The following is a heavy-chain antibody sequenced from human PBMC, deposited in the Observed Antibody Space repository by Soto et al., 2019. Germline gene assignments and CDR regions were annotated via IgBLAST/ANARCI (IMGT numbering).Heavy chain of an antibody. CDR3: ARGEGSEDYYYMDV. CDR1: GFTFSSYS. V-gene: IGHV3-21*01. D-gene: IGHD3-10*01. Sequence: GGSLRLSCAASGFTFSSYSMNWVRQAPGKGLEWVSSISSSSSYIYYADSVKGRFTISRDNAKNSLYLQMNSLRAEDTAVYYCARGEGSEDYYYMDVWGKGTTVTVSS. CDR2: ISSSSSYI. J-gene: IGHJ6*03.